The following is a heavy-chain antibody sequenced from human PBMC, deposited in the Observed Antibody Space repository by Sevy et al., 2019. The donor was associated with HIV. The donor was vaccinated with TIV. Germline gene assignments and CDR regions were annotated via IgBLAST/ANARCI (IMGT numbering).Heavy chain of an antibody. Sequence: SETLSLTCAVSGGSISSGGYSWSWIRQPPGKGLEWIGYIYHSGCTYYNPSLKSRVTISVDRSKNQFSLKLSSVTAADTAVYYCARTQYMITFGGVIVIGAFDIWGQGTMVTASS. CDR3: ARTQYMITFGGVIVIGAFDI. D-gene: IGHD3-16*02. CDR2: IYHSGCT. V-gene: IGHV4-30-2*01. CDR1: GGSISSGGYS. J-gene: IGHJ3*02.